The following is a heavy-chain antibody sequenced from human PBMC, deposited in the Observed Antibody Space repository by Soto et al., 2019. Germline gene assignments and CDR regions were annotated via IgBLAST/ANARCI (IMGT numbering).Heavy chain of an antibody. CDR3: ARGRGSLTSDIGYLDY. Sequence: GGSLRLSCAASGFSFSNYSMNWVRQAPGKGLEWVSYTSSSGRTIYYADSVKGRFTISRDNAKNQFSLNLSSLTAADTAVYYCARGRGSLTSDIGYLDYWGLGTLVTVSS. D-gene: IGHD2-15*01. V-gene: IGHV3-48*01. J-gene: IGHJ4*02. CDR2: TSSSGRTI. CDR1: GFSFSNYS.